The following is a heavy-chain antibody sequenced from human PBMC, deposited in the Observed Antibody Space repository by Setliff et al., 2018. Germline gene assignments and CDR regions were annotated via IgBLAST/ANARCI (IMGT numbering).Heavy chain of an antibody. J-gene: IGHJ5*02. CDR1: GGSISSSSYF. Sequence: SETLSLTCTVSGGSISSSSYFWGWIRQPPGKGLEWIGSIYYSGSTYYNPSLKSRVTISVDTSKNQFSLKLSSVTAADTAVYYCARDGVLYSGSYYPWGQGTLVTVSS. V-gene: IGHV4-39*07. CDR3: ARDGVLYSGSYYP. D-gene: IGHD1-26*01. CDR2: IYYSGST.